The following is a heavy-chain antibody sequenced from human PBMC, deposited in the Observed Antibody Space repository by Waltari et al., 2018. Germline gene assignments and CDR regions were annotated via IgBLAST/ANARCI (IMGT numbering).Heavy chain of an antibody. CDR1: GGSIRHYY. D-gene: IGHD6-19*01. J-gene: IGHJ4*02. V-gene: IGHV4-59*01. CDR2: VYYSGNT. CDR3: ARAGGGWHFDK. Sequence: QVQLQESGPGLVKPSETLCLTCTVSGGSIRHYYWSWIRQSPGTGLEWIGYVYYSGNTNYNPSLRSRATIFIDKYKNQFSLKLNSVTAADTAVYYCARAGGGWHFDKWGQGVLVTVSS.